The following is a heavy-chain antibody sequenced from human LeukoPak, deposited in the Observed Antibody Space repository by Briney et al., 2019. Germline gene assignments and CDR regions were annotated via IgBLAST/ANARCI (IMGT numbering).Heavy chain of an antibody. CDR2: IRYDGSNK. Sequence: QSGGSLRLSCGASGFTFSSYGMHWVRQAPGKGLEWVAFIRYDGSNKYYADSVKGRFTISRDNAKNSLYLQMNSLRAEDTAVYYCAREPLRVSGYYDSSGDDQELDYWGQGTLVTVSS. CDR1: GFTFSSYG. CDR3: AREPLRVSGYYDSSGDDQELDY. D-gene: IGHD3-22*01. J-gene: IGHJ4*02. V-gene: IGHV3-30*02.